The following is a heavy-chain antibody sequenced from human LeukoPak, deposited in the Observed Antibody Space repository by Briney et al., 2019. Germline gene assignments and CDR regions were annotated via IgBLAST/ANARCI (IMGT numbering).Heavy chain of an antibody. J-gene: IGHJ4*02. CDR1: GYTFTSYA. V-gene: IGHV1-18*01. Sequence: ASVKVSCKASGYTFTSYAISWVRQAPGQRLEWMGWISAYNGNTNYAQKFQGRVTMTTDTSTSTAYMELRSLTSDDTAVYYCARERYASSSSDYWGQGTLVTVSS. D-gene: IGHD6-6*01. CDR3: ARERYASSSSDY. CDR2: ISAYNGNT.